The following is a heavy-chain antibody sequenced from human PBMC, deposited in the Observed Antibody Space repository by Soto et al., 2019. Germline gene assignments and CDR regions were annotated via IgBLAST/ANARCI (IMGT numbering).Heavy chain of an antibody. Sequence: RSLTCAVYGGSVNGYYWNWIRQPPGKGLEWIGEINHTGGTHHNPSLKSRVTMSVDTSKNQFSLRLSSVTAADTAIYYCATRITVFGLLIPPFDPWGQGTQVTVSS. J-gene: IGHJ5*02. V-gene: IGHV4-34*01. CDR3: ATRITVFGLLIPPFDP. CDR1: GGSVNGYY. CDR2: INHTGGT. D-gene: IGHD3-3*01.